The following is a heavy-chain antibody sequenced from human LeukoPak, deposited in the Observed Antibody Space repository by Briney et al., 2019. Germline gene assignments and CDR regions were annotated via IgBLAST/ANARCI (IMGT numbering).Heavy chain of an antibody. D-gene: IGHD4-23*01. V-gene: IGHV3-23*01. CDR1: GFSFNNYA. CDR3: AKDWTTVVTPKGYYFDS. J-gene: IGHJ4*02. CDR2: ISTTGGST. Sequence: PGGSLRLSCAASGFSFNNYAMSWVRQAPGKGLEWVSAISTTGGSTYYADSVKGRFTIFRDNSKNTLSLQMDSLRVEDTAVYYCAKDWTTVVTPKGYYFDSWGQGTLVTVSS.